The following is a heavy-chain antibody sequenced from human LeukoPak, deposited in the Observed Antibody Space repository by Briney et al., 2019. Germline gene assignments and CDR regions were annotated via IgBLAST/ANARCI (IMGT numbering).Heavy chain of an antibody. J-gene: IGHJ4*02. Sequence: SETLSLTCAVFGGSFSNYYLHWIRQPPGKGLEWIGEIDHSGNTKYNPSLKNRLTISVDTSKNQFSLNLSSVTATAVYYCVIFIMGTTTTDYWAREPWSPSPQ. CDR1: GGSFSNYY. V-gene: IGHV4-34*01. CDR2: IDHSGNT. D-gene: IGHD1-26*01. CDR3: VIFIMGTTTTDY.